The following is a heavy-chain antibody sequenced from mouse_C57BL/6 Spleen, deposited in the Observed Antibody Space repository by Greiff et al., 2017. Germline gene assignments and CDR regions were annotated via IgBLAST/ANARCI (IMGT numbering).Heavy chain of an antibody. Sequence: DVKLVESGGGLVQPGGSMKLSCVASGFTFSNYWMNWVRQSPEKGLEWVAQIRLKSDNYATHYAESVKGRFTISRDDSKSSVYLQMNNLRAEDTGIYYCTAGYGYWWYFDVWGTGTTVTVSS. D-gene: IGHD2-2*01. J-gene: IGHJ1*03. V-gene: IGHV6-3*01. CDR1: GFTFSNYW. CDR3: TAGYGYWWYFDV. CDR2: IRLKSDNYAT.